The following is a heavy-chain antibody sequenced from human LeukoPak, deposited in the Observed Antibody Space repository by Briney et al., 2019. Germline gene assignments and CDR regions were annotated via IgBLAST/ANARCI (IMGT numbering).Heavy chain of an antibody. D-gene: IGHD5-18*01. Sequence: PGGSLRLSCAASGFTFSSYWMSWVRQAPGKGLEWVANIKQDGSEKYYVDSVKGRFTISRDNAKNSLYLQMNSLRAEDTAVYYCARGGPYSYDFPFDYWGQGTLVTVSS. V-gene: IGHV3-7*01. CDR3: ARGGPYSYDFPFDY. CDR2: IKQDGSEK. CDR1: GFTFSSYW. J-gene: IGHJ4*02.